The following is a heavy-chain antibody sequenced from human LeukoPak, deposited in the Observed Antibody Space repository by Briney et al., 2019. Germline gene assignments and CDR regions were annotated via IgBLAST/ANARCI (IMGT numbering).Heavy chain of an antibody. CDR1: GGSISSGDYY. CDR3: ARGVAATRLYYYYGMDV. Sequence: SQTLSLTCTVSGGSISSGDYYWSWIRQPPGKGLEWIGYIYYSGSTYYNPSRKSRVTISVDTSKNQFSLKLSSVTAADTAVYYCARGVAATRLYYYYGMDVWGQGTTVTVSS. J-gene: IGHJ6*02. CDR2: IYYSGST. V-gene: IGHV4-30-4*01. D-gene: IGHD2-15*01.